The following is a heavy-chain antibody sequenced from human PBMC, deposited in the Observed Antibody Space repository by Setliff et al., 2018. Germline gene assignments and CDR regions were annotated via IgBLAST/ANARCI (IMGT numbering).Heavy chain of an antibody. CDR3: ARDRSDSNNWYNFQH. D-gene: IGHD6-13*01. CDR2: INHSGST. Sequence: PSETLSLTCAVYGGSFSGYYGXWIRQPPRKGLEWIGEINHSGSTNYNPSLKSRVTISVDTSKNQFSLKLRSSTAEDTAIYYCARDRSDSNNWYNFQHWGQGTLVTVSS. CDR1: GGSFSGYY. V-gene: IGHV4-34*01. J-gene: IGHJ1*01.